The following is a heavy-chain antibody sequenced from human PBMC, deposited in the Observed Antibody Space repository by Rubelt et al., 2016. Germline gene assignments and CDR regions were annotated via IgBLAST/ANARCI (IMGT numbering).Heavy chain of an antibody. CDR2: ISSSSSTI. CDR1: GGSFRGYY. D-gene: IGHD3-22*01. J-gene: IGHJ4*02. Sequence: QVQLQQWGAGLLKPSETLSLTCAVYGGSFRGYYWTWIRQPPGKGLEWVSYISSSSSTIYYADSVKGRFTISRDNAKNSLYLQMNSLRAEDTAVYYCARGAGYYDSSGYRFDYWGQGTLVTVSS. CDR3: ARGAGYYDSSGYRFDY. V-gene: IGHV3-11*04.